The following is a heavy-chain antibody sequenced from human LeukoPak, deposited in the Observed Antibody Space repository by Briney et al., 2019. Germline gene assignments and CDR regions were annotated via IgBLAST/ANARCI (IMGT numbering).Heavy chain of an antibody. D-gene: IGHD3-10*01. CDR3: ARKLPYGSLKAFDI. V-gene: IGHV3-30*03. CDR2: ISYDGSNK. Sequence: PGRSLRLFCAASGFTFSSYGMHWVRQAPGKGLEWVAVISYDGSNKYYADSVKGRFTISRDNSKNTLYLQMNSLRAEDTAVYYCARKLPYGSLKAFDIWGQGTMVTVSS. CDR1: GFTFSSYG. J-gene: IGHJ3*02.